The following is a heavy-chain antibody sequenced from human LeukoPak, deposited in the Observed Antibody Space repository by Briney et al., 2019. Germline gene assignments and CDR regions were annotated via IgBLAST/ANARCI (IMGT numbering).Heavy chain of an antibody. J-gene: IGHJ4*02. CDR3: ARRRYYYGSGRPRGYYFDS. CDR1: GYSFTSYW. D-gene: IGHD3-10*01. CDR2: IYPGDSDT. Sequence: GESLKISCKGSGYSFTSYWIGWVRQMPGQGLEWMGIIYPGDSDTRYSLSFQGQVTISADKSISTAYLQWSSLKASDTAMYYCARRRYYYGSGRPRGYYFDSWGQGTLVTVSS. V-gene: IGHV5-51*01.